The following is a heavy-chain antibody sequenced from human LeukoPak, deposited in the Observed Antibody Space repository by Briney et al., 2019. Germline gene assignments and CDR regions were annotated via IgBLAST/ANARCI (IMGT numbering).Heavy chain of an antibody. V-gene: IGHV3-11*06. D-gene: IGHD6-19*01. CDR1: GFTFSDYY. CDR2: ISSSSSYT. CDR3: ARPKIQWLLDAFDI. J-gene: IGHJ3*02. Sequence: KPGGSLRLSCAASGFTFSDYYMSWIRQAPGKGLEWVSYISSSSSYTNYADSVKGRFTISRDNAKNSLYLQMNSLRAEDTAVYYCARPKIQWLLDAFDIWGQGTMVTVSS.